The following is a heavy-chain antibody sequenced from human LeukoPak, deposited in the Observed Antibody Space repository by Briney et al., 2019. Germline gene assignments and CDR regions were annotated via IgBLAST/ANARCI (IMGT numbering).Heavy chain of an antibody. Sequence: QTGGSLRLSCAASGFTFDDYAMHWVRQAPGKGLEWVSYISSSGSTIYYADSVKGRFTISRDHAKNSLYLQMTSLRAEDTAVYYCAELGITMIGGVWGKGTTVTISS. D-gene: IGHD3-10*02. V-gene: IGHV3-48*03. CDR2: ISSSGSTI. CDR3: AELGITMIGGV. J-gene: IGHJ6*04. CDR1: GFTFDDYA.